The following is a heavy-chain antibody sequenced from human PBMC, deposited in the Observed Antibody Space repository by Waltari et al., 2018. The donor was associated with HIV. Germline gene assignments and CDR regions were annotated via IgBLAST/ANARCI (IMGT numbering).Heavy chain of an antibody. CDR2: ISGSGDIA. CDR1: GFPFDTYA. CDR3: ARGGGAAAGTVDY. Sequence: EVQLLESGGHLIQPGGSLRLSCAASGFPFDTYAMNWVRQAPGNRREGGAAISGSGDIAYSADSVKGRFSISRDNSKNTLFLQMTSLRAEDTAVYYCARGGGAAAGTVDYWGQGTLVTVSS. J-gene: IGHJ4*02. V-gene: IGHV3-23*01. D-gene: IGHD6-13*01.